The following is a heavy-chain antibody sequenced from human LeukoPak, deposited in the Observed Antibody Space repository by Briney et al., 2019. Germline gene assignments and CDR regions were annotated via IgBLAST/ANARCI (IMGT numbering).Heavy chain of an antibody. Sequence: GGSLRLSCAASGFTFSDYAMSWVRQAPGTGLEWVSTISGSGGTTYYADSVKGRFTISRDNSKNTLYLQMNSLRSEDTAVYYCAKLHNLNCDYWGLGTLATVSS. CDR1: GFTFSDYA. J-gene: IGHJ4*02. CDR3: AKLHNLNCDY. V-gene: IGHV3-23*01. D-gene: IGHD1-14*01. CDR2: ISGSGGTT.